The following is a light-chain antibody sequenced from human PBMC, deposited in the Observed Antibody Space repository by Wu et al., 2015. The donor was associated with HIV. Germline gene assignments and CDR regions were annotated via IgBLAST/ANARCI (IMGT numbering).Light chain of an antibody. CDR1: EHVGDNY. J-gene: IGKJ5*01. Sequence: LSCKATEHVGDNYLAWYQQKPGQSPRLVLHETYKRAAGISARFSGAGSGTDFSLTISTVEPEDFAIYFCQQYSSTPITFGPGTRL. CDR2: ETY. CDR3: QQYSSTPIT. V-gene: IGKV3-20*02.